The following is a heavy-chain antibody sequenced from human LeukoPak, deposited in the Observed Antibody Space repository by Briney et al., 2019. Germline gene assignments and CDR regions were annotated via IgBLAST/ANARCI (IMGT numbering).Heavy chain of an antibody. CDR1: GGSFSGYY. CDR2: INHSGST. CDR3: ARGRWLQPLRYFDY. D-gene: IGHD5-24*01. J-gene: IGHJ4*02. Sequence: SETLSLTCAVYGGSFSGYYWSWIRQPPGKGLEWIGEINHSGSTNYNPSLKSRVTISVDTSKNQFSLKLSSVTAADTAVYYCARGRWLQPLRYFDYWGQGPLVTVSS. V-gene: IGHV4-34*01.